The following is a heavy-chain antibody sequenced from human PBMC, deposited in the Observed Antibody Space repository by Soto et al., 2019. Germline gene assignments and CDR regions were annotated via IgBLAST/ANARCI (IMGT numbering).Heavy chain of an antibody. D-gene: IGHD1-26*01. Sequence: QITLKESGPTLVKPTQTLTLTCTFSGLSLPTDTVGMGWIRQPPGKALEWLAVIYWDDTKTYRPSLKSRLTITKDTSKNQVALTMTDMDPVDTATYYCAHAYGGRSLYWGQGTLVTVSS. CDR2: IYWDDTK. CDR3: AHAYGGRSLY. V-gene: IGHV2-5*02. CDR1: GLSLPTDTVG. J-gene: IGHJ4*02.